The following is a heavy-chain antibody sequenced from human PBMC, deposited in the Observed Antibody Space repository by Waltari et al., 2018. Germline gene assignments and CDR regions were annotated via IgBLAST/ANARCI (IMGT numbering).Heavy chain of an antibody. D-gene: IGHD6-13*01. CDR3: AKERGGAADLDY. CDR2: IRLDGSDR. CDR1: GFPVNYYG. Sequence: QVQLVESGGGVVQLGGSLRLTCAESGFPVNYYGLQWVPQAPGKGLEWVAFIRLDGSDRYSADSVKGRFTISRDNSKNTLYLQMNILRTEDTAVYYCAKERGGAADLDYWGQGTLVTVSS. V-gene: IGHV3-30*02. J-gene: IGHJ4*02.